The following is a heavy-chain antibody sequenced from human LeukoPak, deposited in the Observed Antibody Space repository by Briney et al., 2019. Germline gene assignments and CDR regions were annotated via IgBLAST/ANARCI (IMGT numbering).Heavy chain of an antibody. CDR1: GGSISPHY. CDR2: IYYSGIT. CDR3: ARGHGREWVQDY. J-gene: IGHJ4*02. V-gene: IGHV4-59*11. Sequence: SETLSLTCTVPGGSISPHYWSWIRQPPGKGLEWIGYIYYSGITNYNPSLKSRVTISLDTSKNQFSLKLSSVTAADTAVYYCARGHGREWVQDYWGQGTLVTVSS. D-gene: IGHD5-24*01.